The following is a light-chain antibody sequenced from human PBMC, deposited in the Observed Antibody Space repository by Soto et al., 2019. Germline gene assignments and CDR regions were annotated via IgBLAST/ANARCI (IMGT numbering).Light chain of an antibody. CDR1: QTVSGH. V-gene: IGKV3-15*01. J-gene: IGKJ4*01. Sequence: EIVMMQSPATLSVSPGERATLSCRASQTVSGHLAWYQQKPGQAPRLLIYDSFTRATGIPAGFSGSGSETEFTLTISSLQSEDFAVYYCQQYYSWPLTFGGGTKVEIK. CDR3: QQYYSWPLT. CDR2: DSF.